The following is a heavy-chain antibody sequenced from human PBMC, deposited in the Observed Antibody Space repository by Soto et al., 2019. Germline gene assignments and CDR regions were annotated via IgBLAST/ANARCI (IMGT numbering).Heavy chain of an antibody. CDR2: IYYSGST. CDR3: ARSYFGADY. CDR1: GGSISSYY. J-gene: IGHJ4*02. Sequence: SETLSLTCTVSGGSISSYYWSWIRQPPGKGLEWIGYIYYSGSTKYNPSLKSRVTISVDTSKNQFSLKLSSVTAADTAVYYCARSYFGADYWGQGALVTVSS. D-gene: IGHD3-10*01. V-gene: IGHV4-59*01.